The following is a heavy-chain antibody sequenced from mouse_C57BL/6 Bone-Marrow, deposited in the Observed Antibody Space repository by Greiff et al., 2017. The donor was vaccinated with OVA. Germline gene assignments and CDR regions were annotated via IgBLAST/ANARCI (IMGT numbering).Heavy chain of an antibody. CDR3: ARGYDYDWFAY. Sequence: VQLQQSGAELMKPGASVKLSCKATGYTFTGYWIEWVKQRPGHGLEWIGEILPGSGSTNYNEKFKGKATFTADTSSNTAYMQLSSLTTDDSAIYYCARGYDYDWFAYWGQGTLVTVSA. CDR1: GYTFTGYW. J-gene: IGHJ3*01. V-gene: IGHV1-9*01. CDR2: ILPGSGST. D-gene: IGHD2-4*01.